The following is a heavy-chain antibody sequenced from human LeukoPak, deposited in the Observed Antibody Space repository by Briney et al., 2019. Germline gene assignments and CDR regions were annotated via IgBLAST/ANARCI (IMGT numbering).Heavy chain of an antibody. V-gene: IGHV4-59*01. CDR1: GGSISSYY. J-gene: IGHJ4*02. Sequence: NPSETLSLTCTVSGGSISSYYWSWIRQPPGKGLEWIGYVFNSGGSNYNPSLQSRVTMSVDTSKNQFSLKLSSVTAADTAVYYCVRTLGGYTYGPFDYWGQGTLVTVSS. CDR3: VRTLGGYTYGPFDY. CDR2: VFNSGGS. D-gene: IGHD5-18*01.